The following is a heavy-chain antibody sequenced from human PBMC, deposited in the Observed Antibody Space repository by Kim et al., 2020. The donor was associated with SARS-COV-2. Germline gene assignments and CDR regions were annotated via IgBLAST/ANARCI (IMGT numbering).Heavy chain of an antibody. J-gene: IGHJ4*02. CDR2: SGST. V-gene: IGHV4-34*01. Sequence: SGSTNSTPSLKSRVTISVATSKNQFSLKRSAVTAADTAVYYCAGGDYADYWGQGTLVTVSS. CDR3: AGGDYADY.